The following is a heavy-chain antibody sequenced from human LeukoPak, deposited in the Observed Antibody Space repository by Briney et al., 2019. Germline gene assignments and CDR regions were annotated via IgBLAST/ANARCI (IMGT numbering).Heavy chain of an antibody. V-gene: IGHV3-21*01. CDR1: GFTFSSYT. CDR2: ISSSSSYI. J-gene: IGHJ3*02. CDR3: ARGGYSGYDSTQGAFDI. D-gene: IGHD5-12*01. Sequence: PGGSLRLSCAASGFTFSSYTMNWVRQALGKGLEWVSSISSSSSYIYYADSVKGRFTISRDNAKNSLYLQMNSLRAEDTAVYYCARGGYSGYDSTQGAFDIWGQGTMVTVSS.